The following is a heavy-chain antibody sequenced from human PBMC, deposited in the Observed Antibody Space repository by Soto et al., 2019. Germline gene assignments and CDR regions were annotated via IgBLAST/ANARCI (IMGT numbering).Heavy chain of an antibody. J-gene: IGHJ3*02. CDR1: GGTFSSYT. D-gene: IGHD1-26*01. CDR3: ARLIVGATTNAFDI. Sequence: SVKVSCKASGGTFSSYTISWVRQAPVQGLEWMGRIIPILGIANYAQKFQGRVTITADKSTSTAYMELSSLRSEDTAVYYCARLIVGATTNAFDIWGQGTMVTVSS. V-gene: IGHV1-69*02. CDR2: IIPILGIA.